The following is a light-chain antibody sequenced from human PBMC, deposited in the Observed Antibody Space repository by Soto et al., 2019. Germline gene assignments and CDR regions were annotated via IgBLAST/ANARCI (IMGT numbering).Light chain of an antibody. CDR3: QQCGTSPKT. V-gene: IGKV3-20*01. J-gene: IGKJ1*01. Sequence: EIVLTQSPGTLSLSPGERATLSCRASETVSSSFLAWYQQKPGQAPRLLIYGASSRATGIPDRFSGSGSGSDFTLTISRLEPEDFEVYYCQQCGTSPKTFGQGTRVEIK. CDR1: ETVSSSF. CDR2: GAS.